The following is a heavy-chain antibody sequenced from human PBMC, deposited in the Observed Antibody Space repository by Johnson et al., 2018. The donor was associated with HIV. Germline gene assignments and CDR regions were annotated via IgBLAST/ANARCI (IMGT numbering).Heavy chain of an antibody. CDR3: VRLFYASSAFDI. V-gene: IGHV3-30-3*01. D-gene: IGHD2/OR15-2a*01. CDR2: ISYDGSNK. J-gene: IGHJ3*02. CDR1: GFTFSSFA. Sequence: QVQLVESGGGVVQPGTSLRLSCAASGFTFSSFAMHWVRQAPGKGLQWMAFISYDGSNKYFTDSVRGRFTISRDNSKNTLFLQMNSLRAEDTAVYYCVRLFYASSAFDIWGQGSLVTVSS.